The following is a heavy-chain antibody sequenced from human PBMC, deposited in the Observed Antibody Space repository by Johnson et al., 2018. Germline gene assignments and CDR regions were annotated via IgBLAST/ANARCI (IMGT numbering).Heavy chain of an antibody. CDR1: GFTFSNHW. CDR2: IKTDGSDK. CDR3: TRLPGSRTFFDD. J-gene: IGHJ4*02. Sequence: VRLVESGGGLVQPGGSLRLCCTASGFTFSNHWMTWVRQAPGKGLEWVANIKTDGSDKFYADSVKGRFTISRDNAKNLLSLEMNSLSPEDTAVYHCTRLPGSRTFFDDWGQGSLVTVSS. D-gene: IGHD2/OR15-2a*01. V-gene: IGHV3-7*01.